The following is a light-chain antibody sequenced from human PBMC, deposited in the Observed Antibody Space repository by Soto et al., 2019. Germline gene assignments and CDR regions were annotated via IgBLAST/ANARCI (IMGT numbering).Light chain of an antibody. Sequence: EIVLTQSPGTLSLSPGERATFSCRASQSVSSSYIAWYQQKRGQAPRRLIYGASSRATGIPDRFTGSGSGTDFTLTISRLEPEDFAVYYCQQYGSSPRTFGQGTKVDNK. CDR2: GAS. V-gene: IGKV3-20*01. J-gene: IGKJ1*01. CDR1: QSVSSSY. CDR3: QQYGSSPRT.